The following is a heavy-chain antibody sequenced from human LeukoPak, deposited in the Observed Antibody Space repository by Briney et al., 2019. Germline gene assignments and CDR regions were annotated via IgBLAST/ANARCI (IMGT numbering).Heavy chain of an antibody. CDR3: ARDASSSYYYYMDV. V-gene: IGHV3-23*01. CDR2: ISGSGGST. J-gene: IGHJ6*03. Sequence: GGSLRLSCAASGLTFSSYAMRRVRQAAGKGLGWVSAISGSGGSTYYADSVKGRFTISRDNAQNSLYLQMNSLRAEDTAVYYCARDASSSYYYYMDVWGKGTTVTISS. CDR1: GLTFSSYA.